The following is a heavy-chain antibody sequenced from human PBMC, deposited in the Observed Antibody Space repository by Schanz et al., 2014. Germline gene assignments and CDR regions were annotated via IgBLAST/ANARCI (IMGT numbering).Heavy chain of an antibody. CDR2: IVPIAGIT. V-gene: IGHV1-46*01. D-gene: IGHD2-21*01. CDR1: GYTFTSYS. Sequence: QVQLVQSGGEMKKPGASVKVSCKASGYTFTSYSMHWVRQAPGQGLEWMGRIVPIAGITNYAQRFQGRVTITADTSTTTAYMELSGLRSEDTAVYYCARDRLECGAECYSVEVFEIWGQGTLVIVSS. CDR3: ARDRLECGAECYSVEVFEI. J-gene: IGHJ4*02.